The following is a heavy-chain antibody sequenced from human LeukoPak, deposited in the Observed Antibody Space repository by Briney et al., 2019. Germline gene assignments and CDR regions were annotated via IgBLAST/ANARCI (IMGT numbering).Heavy chain of an antibody. J-gene: IGHJ4*02. V-gene: IGHV1-18*01. CDR1: GYTFTSYG. Sequence: AAVTVSYKASGYTFTSYGISWVRQAPGQGGEGMGWISAYNGKTKYTQKLQATVTMTTHTSTSTAYMELRSLRSDDTAVYYCARDLGPDYTPPFDYWGQATLVTVSS. CDR2: ISAYNGKT. CDR3: ARDLGPDYTPPFDY. D-gene: IGHD4-11*01.